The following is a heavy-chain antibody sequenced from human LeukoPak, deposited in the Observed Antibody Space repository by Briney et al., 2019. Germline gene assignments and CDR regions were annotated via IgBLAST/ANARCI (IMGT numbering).Heavy chain of an antibody. V-gene: IGHV1-2*02. J-gene: IGHJ5*02. CDR3: ARDRDCSGGSCYAWFDP. CDR2: INPNSGGT. D-gene: IGHD2-15*01. Sequence: ASVKVSCKASGYTFTGYYMHWVRQAPGQGLEGMGWINPNSGGTNYAQKFQGRVTMTRDTSISTAYMELSRLRSDDAAVYYCARDRDCSGGSCYAWFDPWGQGTLVTVSS. CDR1: GYTFTGYY.